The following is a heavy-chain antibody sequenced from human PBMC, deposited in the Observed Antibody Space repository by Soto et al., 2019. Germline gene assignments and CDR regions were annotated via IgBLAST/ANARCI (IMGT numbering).Heavy chain of an antibody. CDR2: INHGGST. D-gene: IGHD3-3*01. CDR1: GGSFSGYY. J-gene: IGHJ3*02. Sequence: PSETLSLTCAVYGGSFSGYYWSWIRQPPGKGLEWIGEINHGGSTNYNPSLKSRVTISVDTSKNQFSLKLSSVTAADTAVYYCAREGYYDFWSGSHAFDIWGQGTMVTVSS. CDR3: AREGYYDFWSGSHAFDI. V-gene: IGHV4-34*01.